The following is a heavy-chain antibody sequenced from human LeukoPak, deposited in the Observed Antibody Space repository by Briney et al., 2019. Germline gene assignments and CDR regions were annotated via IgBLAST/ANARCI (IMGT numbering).Heavy chain of an antibody. CDR1: GGTFSSYA. Sequence: SVNVSCKAAGGTFSSYAISWVRQAPGQGLEWMGGIIPIFGTANYSQKFQGRVTITTDESTSTAYMELSSLRSEDTAVYYCARHDFWSGFNYWGQGTMVTVSS. CDR3: ARHDFWSGFNY. J-gene: IGHJ4*02. D-gene: IGHD3-3*01. V-gene: IGHV1-69*05. CDR2: IIPIFGTA.